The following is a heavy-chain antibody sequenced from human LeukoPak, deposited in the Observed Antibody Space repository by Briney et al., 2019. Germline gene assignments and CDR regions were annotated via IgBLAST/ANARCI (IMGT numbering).Heavy chain of an antibody. CDR2: IIPIFGTA. Sequence: GASVKVSCKASGGTFSSYAISWVRQAPGQGLEWMGGIIPIFGTANYAQKFQGRVTITADESTSTAYMELRSLRSDDTAVYYCVRDYAPEWGYGSGDPENNWFDPWGQGTLVTVSS. CDR3: VRDYAPEWGYGSGDPENNWFDP. J-gene: IGHJ5*02. V-gene: IGHV1-69*13. D-gene: IGHD3-10*01. CDR1: GGTFSSYA.